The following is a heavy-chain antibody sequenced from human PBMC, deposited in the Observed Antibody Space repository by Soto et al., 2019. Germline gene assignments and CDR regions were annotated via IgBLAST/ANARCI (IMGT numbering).Heavy chain of an antibody. CDR3: ARQSTIIMPRSVVITYGGPFAP. Sequence: SETLSLTCTVSGGSMISYYWSWIRQPPGRGLEWIGFIYYAGSTKYNPSLNSRVTISVDTSKNQFSLTVTSVTAADTAGYYCARQSTIIMPRSVVITYGGPFAPWGQGTLVTVSS. CDR1: GGSMISYY. J-gene: IGHJ5*02. D-gene: IGHD3-10*01. CDR2: IYYAGST. V-gene: IGHV4-59*08.